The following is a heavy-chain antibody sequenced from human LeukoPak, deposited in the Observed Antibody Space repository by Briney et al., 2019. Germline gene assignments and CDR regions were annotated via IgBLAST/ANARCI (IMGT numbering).Heavy chain of an antibody. CDR1: GYTFTGYY. V-gene: IGHV1-2*06. Sequence: ASVKVSCKASGYTFTGYYMHWVRQAPGQGLEWMGRISPNSGGTNYAKKCQGRVTMTRDTPISTACIELSRLRSADTAVYYCARDRRGYSYGCYFDYWGKGNLVTVSS. CDR2: ISPNSGGT. D-gene: IGHD5-18*01. CDR3: ARDRRGYSYGCYFDY. J-gene: IGHJ4*02.